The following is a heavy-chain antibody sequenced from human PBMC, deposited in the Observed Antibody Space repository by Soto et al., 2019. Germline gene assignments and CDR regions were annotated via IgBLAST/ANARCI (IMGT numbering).Heavy chain of an antibody. D-gene: IGHD6-19*01. Sequence: EVQLVESGGGLVQPGGSLRLSCAASGFTFSSYWMHWVRQAPGKGLVWVSRINSDGSSTSYADSVKGRFTISRDNAKNTLYLQMNSLIAEYTAVYYCAVAVAGPTAIGYWGQGTLVTVSS. V-gene: IGHV3-74*01. CDR1: GFTFSSYW. J-gene: IGHJ4*02. CDR2: INSDGSST. CDR3: AVAVAGPTAIGY.